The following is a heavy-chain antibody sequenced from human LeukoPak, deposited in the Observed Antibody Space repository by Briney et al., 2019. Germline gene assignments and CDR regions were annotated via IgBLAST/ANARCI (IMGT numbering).Heavy chain of an antibody. CDR3: AKGITVASSQIFDY. CDR2: IGSGGST. J-gene: IGHJ4*02. Sequence: GGSLRLSCAASGLTFTSYAMKWVRQAPGKGLEWVSSIGSGGSTYYADSVKGRFITSRDNSKNTLYLQMNSLRAEDTAVYYCAKGITVASSQIFDYWGQGILVTVSS. V-gene: IGHV3-23*01. D-gene: IGHD6-19*01. CDR1: GLTFTSYA.